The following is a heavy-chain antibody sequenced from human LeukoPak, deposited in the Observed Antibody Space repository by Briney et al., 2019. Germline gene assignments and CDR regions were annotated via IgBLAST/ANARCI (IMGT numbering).Heavy chain of an antibody. J-gene: IGHJ4*02. Sequence: GESLKISCKGSGYSFTSYWIGLVRQMPGKGLEWMGIIYPGDSDTRYSPSFQGQVTISADKSISTAYLQWSSLKASDTAMYYCARNLYYYDSSGYPDYWGQGTLVTVSS. CDR1: GYSFTSYW. CDR3: ARNLYYYDSSGYPDY. D-gene: IGHD3-22*01. CDR2: IYPGDSDT. V-gene: IGHV5-51*01.